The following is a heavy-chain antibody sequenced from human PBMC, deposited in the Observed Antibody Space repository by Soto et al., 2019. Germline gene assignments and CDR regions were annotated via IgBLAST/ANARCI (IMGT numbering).Heavy chain of an antibody. D-gene: IGHD2-8*02. J-gene: IGHJ4*02. CDR3: ARALVGLDTISYFDY. Sequence: ASETLSLTCTVSGDSVSSVGFHWAWLRRPPGKGLEWIGYIYNGGSTYYRPSLESRMHMSLDATRNRYSLRLTSVTAADTAVYFCARALVGLDTISYFDYWGQGKLVTVSS. CDR1: GDSVSSVGFH. CDR2: IYNGGST. V-gene: IGHV4-30-4*01.